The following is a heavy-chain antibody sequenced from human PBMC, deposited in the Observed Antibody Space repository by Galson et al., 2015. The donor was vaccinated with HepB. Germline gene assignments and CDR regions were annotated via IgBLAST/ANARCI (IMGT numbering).Heavy chain of an antibody. J-gene: IGHJ6*02. CDR3: ATESRYSSSWYGDYYYYGMDV. D-gene: IGHD6-13*01. Sequence: SVKVSCKVSGYTLTELSMHWVRQAPGKGLEWMGGFDPEDGETIYAQKFQGRVTMTEDTSTDTAYMELSSLRSEDTAVYYCATESRYSSSWYGDYYYYGMDVWGQGTTVTVSS. CDR1: GYTLTELS. V-gene: IGHV1-24*01. CDR2: FDPEDGET.